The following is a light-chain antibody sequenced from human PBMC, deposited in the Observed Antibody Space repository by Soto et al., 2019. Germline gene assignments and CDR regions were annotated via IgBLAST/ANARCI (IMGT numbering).Light chain of an antibody. CDR2: KAS. CDR3: QQFNYYPWT. CDR1: QSISSC. J-gene: IGKJ1*01. V-gene: IGKV1-5*03. Sequence: DIQMTQSPSTLSASVGDRATITCRASQSISSCLAWFQQKPGKAPKLLIYKASSLESGVPSRFSGGGSGTEFTITISSLQPDDFATYYCQQFNYYPWTFGQGTRVEIK.